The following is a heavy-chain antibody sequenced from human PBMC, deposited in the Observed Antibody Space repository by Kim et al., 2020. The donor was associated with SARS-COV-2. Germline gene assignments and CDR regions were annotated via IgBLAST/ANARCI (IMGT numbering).Heavy chain of an antibody. D-gene: IGHD2-2*01. CDR3: AKMGVGIVVVPYDYYYMDV. V-gene: IGHV3-9*01. Sequence: GGSLRLSCAASGFTFGDYAMHWVRQAPGKGLEWVSGISWNSGSIGYADSVKGRFTISRDNAKNSLYLQMNSLRAEDTALYYCAKMGVGIVVVPYDYYYMDVWGKGTTVTVSS. J-gene: IGHJ6*03. CDR2: ISWNSGSI. CDR1: GFTFGDYA.